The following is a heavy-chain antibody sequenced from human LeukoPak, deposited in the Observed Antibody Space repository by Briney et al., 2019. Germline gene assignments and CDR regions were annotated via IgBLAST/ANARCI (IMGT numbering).Heavy chain of an antibody. V-gene: IGHV3-7*03. CDR2: TKQDGSEK. D-gene: IGHD3-3*01. Sequence: GGSLRLSCAASGFTFSSYWMSWVRQAPGKGLEWVANTKQDGSEKYYVDSVKGRFTISRDNAKNSLYLQMNSLRAEDTAVYYCARAYDKGWRYDFWSGYPDSYFDYWGQGTLVTVSS. CDR3: ARAYDKGWRYDFWSGYPDSYFDY. J-gene: IGHJ4*02. CDR1: GFTFSSYW.